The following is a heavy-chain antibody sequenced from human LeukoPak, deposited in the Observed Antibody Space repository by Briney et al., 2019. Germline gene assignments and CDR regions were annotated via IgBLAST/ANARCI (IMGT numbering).Heavy chain of an antibody. V-gene: IGHV1-8*01. CDR3: ARLSQTPDYYTLGGYYYLGY. D-gene: IGHD3-10*01. CDR2: MNPNTGRT. CDR1: RYTFTSYD. J-gene: IGHJ4*02. Sequence: APVKVSCKASRYTFTSYDINWVREAAGQGLEWTGWMNPNTGRTGYAQKFQGRITMTRDTSINTAYMELTNLRSEDTAIYYCARLSQTPDYYTLGGYYYLGYWGQGTPVTVSS.